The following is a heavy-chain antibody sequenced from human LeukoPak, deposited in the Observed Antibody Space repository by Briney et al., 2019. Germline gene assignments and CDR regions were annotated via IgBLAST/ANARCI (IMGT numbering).Heavy chain of an antibody. CDR2: ISSSSSYI. Sequence: GGSLRLSCAASGFTLSNAWMNWVRQAPGKGLEWVSSISSSSSYIYYADSVKGRFTISRDNAKNSLYLQMNSLRAEDTAVYYCAREGIVVVPAAGTNYYYYYYMDVWGKGTTVTVSS. CDR1: GFTLSNAW. CDR3: AREGIVVVPAAGTNYYYYYYMDV. D-gene: IGHD2-2*01. J-gene: IGHJ6*03. V-gene: IGHV3-21*01.